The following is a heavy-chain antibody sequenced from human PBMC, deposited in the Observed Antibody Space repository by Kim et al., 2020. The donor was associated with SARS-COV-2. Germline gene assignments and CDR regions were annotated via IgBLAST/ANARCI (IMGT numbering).Heavy chain of an antibody. CDR2: IYSGGST. Sequence: GGSLRLSCAASGFTVSSNYMSWVRQAPGKGLEWVSVIYSGGSTYYADSVKGRFTISRDNSKNTLYLQMNSLRAEDTAVYYCAREATTFGGGEDYWGQGTLVTVSS. CDR1: GFTVSSNY. CDR3: AREATTFGGGEDY. J-gene: IGHJ4*02. V-gene: IGHV3-53*01. D-gene: IGHD3-16*01.